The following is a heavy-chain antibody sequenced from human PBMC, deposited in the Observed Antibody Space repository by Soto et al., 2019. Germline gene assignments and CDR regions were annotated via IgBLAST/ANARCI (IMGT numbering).Heavy chain of an antibody. J-gene: IGHJ6*02. Sequence: QVQLQESGPGLVKPSETLSLTCTVSGGSISTYLWTWIRQSPGKGLEWIGNVHYSGTTNYSPSLKDRVTISVDTSKNQFSLKLSSVTAADTALYYCAREDPADYYYYGMDVWGQGTTVTVSS. V-gene: IGHV4-59*01. CDR2: VHYSGTT. CDR3: AREDPADYYYYGMDV. CDR1: GGSISTYL.